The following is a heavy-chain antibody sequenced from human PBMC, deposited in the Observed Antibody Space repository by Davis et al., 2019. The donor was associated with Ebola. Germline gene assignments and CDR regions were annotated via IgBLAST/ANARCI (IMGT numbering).Heavy chain of an antibody. J-gene: IGHJ4*02. D-gene: IGHD1-26*01. CDR2: SGTGGNT. CDR3: AKSVKWELLRIYFDY. Sequence: GESLKISCAGSGFTFNSHAMTWVRQAPGKGLEWVSSSGTGGNTYYADSVKGRFTISRDNSKNTLYLQMNSLKAEDTDVYYCAKSVKWELLRIYFDYWGQGTLVTVSS. CDR1: GFTFNSHA. V-gene: IGHV3-23*01.